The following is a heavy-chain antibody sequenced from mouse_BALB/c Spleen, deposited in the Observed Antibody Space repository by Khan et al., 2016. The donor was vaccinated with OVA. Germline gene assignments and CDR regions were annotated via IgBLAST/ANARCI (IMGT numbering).Heavy chain of an antibody. CDR1: GFSFSSYA. Sequence: EVELVESGGGLVKPGGSLKLSCAASGFSFSSYAMSWVRQTPEKRLEWVATITSSGTYTYYPDSVRGRFTISRDNAKNTLYLQMSSLRSEDTAMYYCARPPNWDAYHFDCWGQGTTLTVSS. D-gene: IGHD4-1*01. CDR3: ARPPNWDAYHFDC. J-gene: IGHJ2*01. V-gene: IGHV5-9-3*01. CDR2: ITSSGTYT.